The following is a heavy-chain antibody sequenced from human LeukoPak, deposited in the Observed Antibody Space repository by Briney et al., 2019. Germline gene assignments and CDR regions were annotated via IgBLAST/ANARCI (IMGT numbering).Heavy chain of an antibody. Sequence: ASVKVSCKASGYTFTSYDISWVRQAPGQGLEWMGWISSYNGNTKYAQKLQGRVTMTTDTSTSTAYMELKSLRSDDTAVYYCAIVGRRTFGGNDFDYWGQGTLVTVSS. CDR2: ISSYNGNT. V-gene: IGHV1-18*01. CDR3: AIVGRRTFGGNDFDY. J-gene: IGHJ4*02. D-gene: IGHD3-16*01. CDR1: GYTFTSYD.